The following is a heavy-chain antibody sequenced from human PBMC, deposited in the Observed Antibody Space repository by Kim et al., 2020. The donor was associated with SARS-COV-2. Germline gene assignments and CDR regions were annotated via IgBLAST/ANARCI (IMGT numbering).Heavy chain of an antibody. V-gene: IGHV3-48*02. Sequence: GRFTSSRDNAKNSLYLQMNSLRDEDTAVYYCARESWDRPIVVVTAFAFDSWGQGTMVTVSS. D-gene: IGHD2-21*02. J-gene: IGHJ3*02. CDR3: ARESWDRPIVVVTAFAFDS.